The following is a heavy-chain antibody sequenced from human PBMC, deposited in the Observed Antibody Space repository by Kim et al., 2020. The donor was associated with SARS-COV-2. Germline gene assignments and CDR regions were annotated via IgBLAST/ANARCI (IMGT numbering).Heavy chain of an antibody. CDR2: ITSSGDNK. CDR3: ANGRLQLDH. D-gene: IGHD4-4*01. J-gene: IGHJ4*02. CDR1: GITFSNYA. V-gene: IGHV3-23*01. Sequence: GGSLRLSCAASGITFSNYAMSWVRQAPGKGLEWVSSITSSGDNKYYADSVKGRFTISSDSSKNTLYLQMTSLRAEDTAVYFCANGRLQLDHWGRGTLVTVSS.